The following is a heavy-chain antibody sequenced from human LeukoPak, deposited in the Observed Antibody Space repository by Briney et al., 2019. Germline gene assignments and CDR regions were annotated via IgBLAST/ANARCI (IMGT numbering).Heavy chain of an antibody. V-gene: IGHV3-23*01. CDR3: AKDEGAYCGGDCYSGAFDI. Sequence: GASLRLSCAASGFTFSSYSMNWVRQPPGKGLEWVSAISGSGGSTYYAYSVKGRFTISRDNSKNTLYLQMNSLRAEDRAVYYCAKDEGAYCGGDCYSGAFDIWGQGTMVTVSS. J-gene: IGHJ3*02. CDR2: ISGSGGST. D-gene: IGHD2-21*02. CDR1: GFTFSSYS.